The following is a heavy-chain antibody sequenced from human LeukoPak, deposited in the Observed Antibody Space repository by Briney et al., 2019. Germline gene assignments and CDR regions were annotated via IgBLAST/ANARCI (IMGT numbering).Heavy chain of an antibody. CDR2: FDPEDVET. CDR3: ATARWSPQNWFDP. Sequence: ASLKVSCKVSGYTLTELSMHWVRQAPGKGLEWMGGFDPEDVETIYAQKFQGRVTMTEDTSTDTAYMELSSLRSEDTAVYYCATARWSPQNWFDPWGQGTLVTDSS. D-gene: IGHD3-3*01. J-gene: IGHJ5*02. V-gene: IGHV1-24*01. CDR1: GYTLTELS.